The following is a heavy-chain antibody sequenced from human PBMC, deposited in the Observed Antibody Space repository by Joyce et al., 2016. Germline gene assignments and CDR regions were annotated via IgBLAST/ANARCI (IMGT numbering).Heavy chain of an antibody. CDR2: ISSNRNYI. CDR3: ARNSAPRASTYYGLDV. V-gene: IGHV3-21*01. D-gene: IGHD5/OR15-5a*01. CDR1: GFTFSSYS. Sequence: EVQLVESGGGLVRPGGSLRLSCAASGFTFSSYSMNWVRQAPGKGLDWVSFISSNRNYIYYADSVKGRFTISRDNAKSSLFLQMDSLRAEDTAVYYCARNSAPRASTYYGLDVWGQGTTVTVSS. J-gene: IGHJ6*02.